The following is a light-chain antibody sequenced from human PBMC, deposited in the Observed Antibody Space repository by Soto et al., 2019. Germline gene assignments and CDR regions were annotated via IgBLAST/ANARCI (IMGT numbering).Light chain of an antibody. CDR3: QQYGRYRT. J-gene: IGKJ1*01. CDR1: QSTSTW. Sequence: DIQMAQSPSTLSASVGDRVTITCRASQSTSTWLAWYQHKPGTAPNLLIYKASSLESGVTSRFSGSGSGTEFTLTISSLQHDDVATYYCQQYGRYRTFGQGTKVEIK. CDR2: KAS. V-gene: IGKV1-5*03.